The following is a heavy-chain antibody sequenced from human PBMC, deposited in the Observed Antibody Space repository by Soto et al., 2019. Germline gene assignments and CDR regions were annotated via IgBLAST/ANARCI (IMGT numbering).Heavy chain of an antibody. D-gene: IGHD2-15*01. V-gene: IGHV4-31*03. Sequence: QVQLQESGPGLVKPSQTLSLTCTVSGGSISSGGYYWSWIRQHPGKGLEWIGYIYYSGSTYYNPSLKSRVTISVDTSKNQFSLKLSSVTAADTAVYYCARERAVVVAASYYYYYGMDVWGQGTTVTVSS. CDR3: ARERAVVVAASYYYYYGMDV. CDR2: IYYSGST. J-gene: IGHJ6*02. CDR1: GGSISSGGYY.